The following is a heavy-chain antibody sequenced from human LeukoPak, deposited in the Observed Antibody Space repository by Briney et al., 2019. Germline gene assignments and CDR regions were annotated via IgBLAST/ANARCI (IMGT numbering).Heavy chain of an antibody. CDR1: EFTVSRNY. Sequence: GGSLRLSCTASEFTVSRNYMLWVRQGPGKGLEWVSLIFSNGDTHYADSVKGRFTISRDTSKNTVSLQMNSLRVEDTAMYYCTRDLMTYWGEGTLVTVS. CDR2: IFSNGDT. V-gene: IGHV3-53*01. CDR3: TRDLMTY. J-gene: IGHJ4*02.